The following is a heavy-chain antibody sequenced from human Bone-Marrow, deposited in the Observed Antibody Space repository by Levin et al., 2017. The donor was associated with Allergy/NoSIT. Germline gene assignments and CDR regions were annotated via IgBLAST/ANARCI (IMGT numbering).Heavy chain of an antibody. CDR2: TRNKANIYTT. CDR1: GFSFNDHS. V-gene: IGHV3-72*01. Sequence: RGSLRLSCAASGFSFNDHSMNWVRQAPGKGLEWVGRTRNKANIYTTEYAASVKGRFTISRDDSRSSLFLQMNSLQTEDTAVYYCAREGDSSAYYIDFDYWGQGTLVTVSS. J-gene: IGHJ4*02. CDR3: AREGDSSAYYIDFDY. D-gene: IGHD6-19*01.